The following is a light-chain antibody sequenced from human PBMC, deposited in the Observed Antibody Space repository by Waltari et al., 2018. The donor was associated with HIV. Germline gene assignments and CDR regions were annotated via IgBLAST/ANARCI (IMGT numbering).Light chain of an antibody. J-gene: IGKJ1*01. V-gene: IGKV1-NL1*01. Sequence: DIQMTQSPSSLSASVGDRVTITCRASLAISHSLAWYQQEPGKAPKLLLYGAFRFPSGVPSRFSGKGSGTVYTLTISSLQPEDFASYFCQQYYSSPWTFGHGTKVEIK. CDR2: GAF. CDR1: LAISHS. CDR3: QQYYSSPWT.